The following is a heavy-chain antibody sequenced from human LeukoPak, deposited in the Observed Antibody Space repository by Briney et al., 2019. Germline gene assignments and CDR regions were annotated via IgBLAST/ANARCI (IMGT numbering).Heavy chain of an antibody. CDR1: GITVSNNY. D-gene: IGHD3-16*01. Sequence: GGSLRLSCAASGITVSNNYMRWVRQAPGKGLDWVSVMYVGGRTFYADSVQGRFTISRDNSKNTLYLQMNSLRVEDTAVYYCAREGHLGKYFDLWGRGTQVTVSS. V-gene: IGHV3-53*01. CDR2: MYVGGRT. CDR3: AREGHLGKYFDL. J-gene: IGHJ2*01.